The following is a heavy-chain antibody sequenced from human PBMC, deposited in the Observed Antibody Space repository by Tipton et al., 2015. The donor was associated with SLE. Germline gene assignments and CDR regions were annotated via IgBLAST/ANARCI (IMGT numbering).Heavy chain of an antibody. CDR1: GGSFSGSY. D-gene: IGHD6-19*01. CDR2: INHSGST. Sequence: TLSLTCAVYGGSFSGSYWSWIRQPPGKGLEWIGEINHSGSTYYNPSLKSRVTISVDTSKNQFSLKLSSVTAADTAVYYCARGPEQWLVNPHYFDYWGQGTLVTVSS. CDR3: ARGPEQWLVNPHYFDY. V-gene: IGHV4-34*01. J-gene: IGHJ4*02.